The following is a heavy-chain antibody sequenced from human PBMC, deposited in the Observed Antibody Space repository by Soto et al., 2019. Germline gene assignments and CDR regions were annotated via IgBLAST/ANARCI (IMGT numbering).Heavy chain of an antibody. Sequence: PGESLKISCKGSGYSFTSYWIGWVHQMPGKGLEWMGIIYPGDSDTRYSPSFQGQVTISADKSISTAYLQWSSLKASDTAMYYRARASFEEATIWPLRSGPDYWGQGTLVTVSS. J-gene: IGHJ4*02. CDR1: GYSFTSYW. V-gene: IGHV5-51*07. CDR3: ARASFEEATIWPLRSGPDY. D-gene: IGHD5-12*01. CDR2: IYPGDSDT.